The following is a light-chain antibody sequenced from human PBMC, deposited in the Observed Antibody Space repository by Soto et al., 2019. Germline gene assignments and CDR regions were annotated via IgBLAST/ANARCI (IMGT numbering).Light chain of an antibody. CDR3: SSHAVSNNPFV. Sequence: QSVLTQPPSASGSPGQSVTISCTGTSSDVGDYNHVSWYQQHPGKAPKLMIYDVNKRPSGVPDRFSGSKSGNTASLTVSGLQAEDEADYYCSSHAVSNNPFVFGTGTKVTVL. CDR2: DVN. V-gene: IGLV2-8*01. J-gene: IGLJ1*01. CDR1: SSDVGDYNH.